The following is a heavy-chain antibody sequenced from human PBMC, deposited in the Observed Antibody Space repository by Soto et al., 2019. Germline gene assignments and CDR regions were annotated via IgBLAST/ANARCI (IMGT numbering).Heavy chain of an antibody. CDR3: ARVTDY. V-gene: IGHV4-30-2*01. CDR1: GGSISSGGYS. Sequence: QLQLQESGSRLVKPSQTLSLTCAVSGGSISSGGYSWSWIRQPPGKGLEWIGYIYHSGSTYYNPSLKSRVPLSVDRSKNQFSLKLSSVTAADTAVYYCARVTDYWGQGTLVTVSS. J-gene: IGHJ4*02. CDR2: IYHSGST.